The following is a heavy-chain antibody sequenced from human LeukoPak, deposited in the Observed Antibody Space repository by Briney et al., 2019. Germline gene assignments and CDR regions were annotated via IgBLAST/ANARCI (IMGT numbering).Heavy chain of an antibody. Sequence: SETLSLTCSVSGGSISSNIHYWAWIRQHPGKGLEWIGYIYYSGSTYYNPSLKSRVTVSVDTSKNQFSLKLSSVTAADTAVYYCARDRVAAAGRDAFDIWGQGTMVTVSS. V-gene: IGHV4-31*03. D-gene: IGHD6-13*01. J-gene: IGHJ3*02. CDR3: ARDRVAAAGRDAFDI. CDR1: GGSISSNIHY. CDR2: IYYSGST.